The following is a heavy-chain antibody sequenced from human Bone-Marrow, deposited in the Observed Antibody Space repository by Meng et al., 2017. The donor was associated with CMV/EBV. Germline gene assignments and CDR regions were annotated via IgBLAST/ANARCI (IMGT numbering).Heavy chain of an antibody. Sequence: GESLKISCVASGFSFSRYWMTWVRQAPGKGLEWVANIKEDGGEKYYVDSVKGRLTISRDNAKNSVYLQMNSLRAEDTAVYYCARRMVDYWGQGTLVTVSS. J-gene: IGHJ4*02. V-gene: IGHV3-7*01. CDR3: ARRMVDY. CDR1: GFSFSRYW. CDR2: IKEDGGEK. D-gene: IGHD2-15*01.